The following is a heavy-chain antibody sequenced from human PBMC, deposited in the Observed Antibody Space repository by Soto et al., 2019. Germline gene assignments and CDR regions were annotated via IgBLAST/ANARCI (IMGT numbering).Heavy chain of an antibody. V-gene: IGHV4-4*02. D-gene: IGHD6-19*01. CDR2: IFHLGNT. J-gene: IGHJ4*02. CDR3: AKVSVAGTYRFDS. Sequence: SETLSLTCDVSGVSITSTNWWSWVRQPPGRGLEWIGEIFHLGNTNYNPSLKSRVTLSIDKSKNQFSLKVSSVTAADTAVYYCAKVSVAGTYRFDSWGQGTLVTVS. CDR1: GVSITSTNW.